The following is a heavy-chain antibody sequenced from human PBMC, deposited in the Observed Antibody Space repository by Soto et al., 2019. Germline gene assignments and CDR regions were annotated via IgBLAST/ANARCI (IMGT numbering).Heavy chain of an antibody. CDR1: GFTFSSYS. J-gene: IGHJ4*02. CDR2: ISSSSSYI. CDR3: ARGPRSGDYYFDY. D-gene: IGHD2-21*02. V-gene: IGHV3-21*01. Sequence: EVQLVESGGGLVKPGGSLRLSCAASGFTFSSYSMNWVRQAPGKGLEWVSSISSSSSYIYYADSVKGRFTISRDNAKNSVYLQMNSLRAEDTAVYYCARGPRSGDYYFDYWGQGTLVTVSS.